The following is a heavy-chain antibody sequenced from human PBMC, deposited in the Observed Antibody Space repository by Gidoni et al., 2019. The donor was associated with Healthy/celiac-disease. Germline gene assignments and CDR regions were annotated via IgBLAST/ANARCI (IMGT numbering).Heavy chain of an antibody. Sequence: QMQLMQSGPEVKKPGTTVRVSCQASGGTVTSSAVQWVRQARGQRREWIGWIVVASGNTNYAQKFQESVTITRDMSTSTAYMELSSLRSEDTAVYYCAAEMVGATPYDAFDIWGQGTMVTVSS. V-gene: IGHV1-58*01. D-gene: IGHD1-26*01. CDR2: IVVASGNT. CDR1: GGTVTSSA. J-gene: IGHJ3*02. CDR3: AAEMVGATPYDAFDI.